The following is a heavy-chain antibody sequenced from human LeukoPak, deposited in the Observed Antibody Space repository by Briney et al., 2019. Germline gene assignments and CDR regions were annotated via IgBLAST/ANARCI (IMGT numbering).Heavy chain of an antibody. V-gene: IGHV1-69*04. CDR1: GGTFSSYA. Sequence: ASVKVSCKASGGTFSSYAISWVQQAPGQGLEWMGRIIPILGIANYAQKFQGRVTITADKSTSTAYMELSSLRSEDTAVYYCARDTPKLRYFDWLDYYGMDVWGQGTTVTVSS. CDR3: ARDTPKLRYFDWLDYYGMDV. D-gene: IGHD3-9*01. CDR2: IIPILGIA. J-gene: IGHJ6*02.